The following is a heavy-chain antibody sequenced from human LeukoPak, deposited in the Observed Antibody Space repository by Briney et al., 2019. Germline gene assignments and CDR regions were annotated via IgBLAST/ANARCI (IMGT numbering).Heavy chain of an antibody. Sequence: GGSLRLSCAASGFTFSSYAMHWVRQAPGKGLEWVAVISYDGSNKYYADSVKGRFTISRDNSKNTLYLQMNSLRAEDTAVYYCARVQYSSGWNRLLDAFDIWGQGTMVTVSS. V-gene: IGHV3-30*04. CDR1: GFTFSSYA. CDR2: ISYDGSNK. D-gene: IGHD6-19*01. CDR3: ARVQYSSGWNRLLDAFDI. J-gene: IGHJ3*02.